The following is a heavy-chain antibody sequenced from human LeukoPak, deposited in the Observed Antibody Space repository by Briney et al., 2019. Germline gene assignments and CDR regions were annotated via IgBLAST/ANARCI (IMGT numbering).Heavy chain of an antibody. D-gene: IGHD4-11*01. Sequence: SETLSLTCTVSGGSISSGGYYWNWIRQPPGKGLEWIGYIYHSGSTYYNPSLKSRVTISVDRSKNQFSLKLSSVTAADTAVYYCARSLADYSPPRGFDPWGQGTLVTVSS. CDR3: ARSLADYSPPRGFDP. V-gene: IGHV4-30-2*01. CDR2: IYHSGST. J-gene: IGHJ5*02. CDR1: GGSISSGGYY.